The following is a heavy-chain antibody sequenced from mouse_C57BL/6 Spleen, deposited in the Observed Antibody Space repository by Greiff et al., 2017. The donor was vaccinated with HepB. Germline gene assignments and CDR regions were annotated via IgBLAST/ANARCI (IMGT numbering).Heavy chain of an antibody. J-gene: IGHJ3*01. CDR1: GYSITSGYY. CDR2: ISYDGSN. CDR3: ARDGVEGFAY. D-gene: IGHD1-1*02. Sequence: DVKLQESGPGLVKPSQSLSLTCSVTGYSITSGYYWNWIRQFPGNKLEWMGYISYDGSNNYNPSLKNRISITRDTSKNQFFLKLNSVTTEDTATYYCARDGVEGFAYWGQGTLVTVSA. V-gene: IGHV3-6*01.